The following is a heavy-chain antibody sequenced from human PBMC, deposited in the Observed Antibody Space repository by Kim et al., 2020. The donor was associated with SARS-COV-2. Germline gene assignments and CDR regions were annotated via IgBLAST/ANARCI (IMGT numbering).Heavy chain of an antibody. J-gene: IGHJ4*02. D-gene: IGHD6-13*01. CDR1: GDSVSSNSAA. CDR2: TYYRSKWYN. CDR3: ARGSTRMRMGPGTVDY. Sequence: SQTLSLTCAISGDSVSSNSAAWNWIRQSPSRGLEWLGRTYYRSKWYNDYAVSVKSRITINPDTSKNQFSLQLNSVTPEDTAVYYCARGSTRMRMGPGTVDYWGQGTLVTVSS. V-gene: IGHV6-1*01.